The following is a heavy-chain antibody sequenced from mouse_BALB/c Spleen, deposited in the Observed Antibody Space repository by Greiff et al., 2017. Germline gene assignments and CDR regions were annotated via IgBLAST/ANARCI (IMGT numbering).Heavy chain of an antibody. J-gene: IGHJ4*01. Sequence: EVKLVESGGGLVKPGGSLKLSCAASGFTFSDYYMYWVRQTPEKRLEWVATISDGGSYTYYPDSVKGRFTISRDNAKNNLYLQMSSLKSEDTAMYYCARGYDYLYAMDYWGQGTSVTVSS. CDR3: ARGYDYLYAMDY. V-gene: IGHV5-4*02. D-gene: IGHD2-4*01. CDR1: GFTFSDYY. CDR2: ISDGGSYT.